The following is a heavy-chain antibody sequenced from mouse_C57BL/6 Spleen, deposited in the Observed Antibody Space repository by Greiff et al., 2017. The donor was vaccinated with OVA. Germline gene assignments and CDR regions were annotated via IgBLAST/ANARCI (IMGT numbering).Heavy chain of an antibody. V-gene: IGHV1-18*01. Sequence: EVQLQQSGPELVKPGASVKIPCKASGYTFTDYNMDWVKQSHGKSLEWIGDINPNNGGTIYNQKFKGKATLTVDKSSSTAYMELRSLTSEDTAVYYCARHGSSSYYAMDYWGQGTSVTVSS. D-gene: IGHD1-1*01. CDR2: INPNNGGT. J-gene: IGHJ4*01. CDR3: ARHGSSSYYAMDY. CDR1: GYTFTDYN.